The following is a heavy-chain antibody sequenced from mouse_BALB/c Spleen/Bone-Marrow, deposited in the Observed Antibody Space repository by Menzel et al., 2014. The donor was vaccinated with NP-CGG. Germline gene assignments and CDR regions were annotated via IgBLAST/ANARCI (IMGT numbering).Heavy chain of an antibody. CDR1: GYNFISYW. CDR2: INPSTGYT. J-gene: IGHJ4*01. D-gene: IGHD2-4*01. CDR3: ARNYDYDGGYYAMDY. V-gene: IGHV1-7*01. Sequence: QVQLQQSGAELAKPGASVKMSCKASGYNFISYWMHWVKQRPGQGLEWIGYINPSTGYTEYNQKFKDKATLTADKSSSKAYMQLSSLTSEDSAVYYCARNYDYDGGYYAMDYGGQGTSVTVSS.